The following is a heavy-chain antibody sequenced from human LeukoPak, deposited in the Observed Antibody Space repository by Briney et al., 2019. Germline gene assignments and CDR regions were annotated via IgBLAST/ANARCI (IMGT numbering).Heavy chain of an antibody. J-gene: IGHJ4*02. Sequence: SETLSLTCTVSGGSISISSYYWAWIRQPPGTGLEWIGSIYYSGNTYYTPSLQSRVTISGDTSKNQFSLKLSSVTAADTAVYFCARHSHSGSFAYWGQGTLVTVSS. CDR2: IYYSGNT. D-gene: IGHD1-26*01. V-gene: IGHV4-39*01. CDR3: ARHSHSGSFAY. CDR1: GGSISISSYY.